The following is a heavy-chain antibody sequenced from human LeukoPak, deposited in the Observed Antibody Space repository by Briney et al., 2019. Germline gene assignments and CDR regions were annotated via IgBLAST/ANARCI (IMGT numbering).Heavy chain of an antibody. Sequence: SETLSLTCTVSGGSISSSSYYWGWIRQPPGKGLEWIGSGYYSGSTYYNPSLKSLVTISEDTSKNQSSLTLSSVTAADTAVYYCARVYDSSGYYFDWGQGTLVTVSS. CDR2: GYYSGST. CDR3: ARVYDSSGYYFD. CDR1: GGSISSSSYY. D-gene: IGHD3-22*01. J-gene: IGHJ4*02. V-gene: IGHV4-39*01.